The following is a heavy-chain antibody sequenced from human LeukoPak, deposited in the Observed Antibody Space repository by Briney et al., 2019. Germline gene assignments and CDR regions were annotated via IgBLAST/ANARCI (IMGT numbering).Heavy chain of an antibody. V-gene: IGHV4-30-4*01. D-gene: IGHD2-15*01. CDR1: GGSISSGDYY. CDR2: ISHSGGT. CDR3: ARDFQGGPNDL. J-gene: IGHJ5*02. Sequence: KPSETLSLTCTVSGGSISSGDYYWSWIRQPPGKGLEWIAYISHSGGTSYNPSLKSRATISSDTSRNQFSLKLNSVTPADTAVYYCARDFQGGPNDLWGQGTLVTVSP.